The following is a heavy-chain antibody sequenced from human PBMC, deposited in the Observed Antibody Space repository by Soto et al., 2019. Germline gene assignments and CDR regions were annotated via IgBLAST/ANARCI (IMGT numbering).Heavy chain of an antibody. J-gene: IGHJ4*02. CDR3: TTFGRRWGFDY. CDR2: IKSRTDGGTT. D-gene: IGHD3-16*01. CDR1: GFTFSNAW. V-gene: IGHV3-15*01. Sequence: EVQLVESGGGLVKPGESLRLSCATSGFTFSNAWMSWVRQAPGKGLEWVGRIKSRTDGGTTDYAAPVKGRFTISRDDSKNTLDLQMNGLKTEDTAVYYCTTFGRRWGFDYWGQGTLVTVSS.